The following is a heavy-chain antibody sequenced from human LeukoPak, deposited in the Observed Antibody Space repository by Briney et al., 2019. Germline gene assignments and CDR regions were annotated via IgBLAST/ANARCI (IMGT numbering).Heavy chain of an antibody. CDR2: INTNTGNP. V-gene: IGHV7-4-1*02. J-gene: IGHJ4*02. D-gene: IGHD3-3*01. CDR1: GCTFTSYA. CDR3: ARLTPDFWSVLDY. Sequence: ASVKVSCKASGCTFTSYAMNWVRQAPGQGLEWMGWINTNTGNPTYAQGFTGRFVFSLDTSVSTAYLQISSLKAEHTAVYYCARLTPDFWSVLDYWGQGTLVTVSS.